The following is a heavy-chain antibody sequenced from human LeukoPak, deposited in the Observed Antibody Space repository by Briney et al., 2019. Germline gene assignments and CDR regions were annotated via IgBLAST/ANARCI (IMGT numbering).Heavy chain of an antibody. CDR3: ARLRGLLSSNRWFDP. V-gene: IGHV1-69*02. J-gene: IGHJ5*02. CDR1: GGTFSSYT. Sequence: GSSVKVSCKXSGGTFSSYTISWVRQSPGQGLEWMGRIIPILGIANYAQKFQGRVTITADKSTSTAYMELSSLRPEDTAVYYCARLRGLLSSNRWFDPWGQGTLVTVSS. CDR2: IIPILGIA. D-gene: IGHD3-10*01.